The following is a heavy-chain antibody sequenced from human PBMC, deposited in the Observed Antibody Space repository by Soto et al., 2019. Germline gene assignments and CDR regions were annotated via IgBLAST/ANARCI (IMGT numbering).Heavy chain of an antibody. D-gene: IGHD3-22*01. CDR2: IYPGDSDT. J-gene: IGHJ4*02. CDR3: ARHQGYYYDSSGYYSPDFDY. CDR1: GYSFTSYW. V-gene: IGHV5-51*01. Sequence: VESLKISCNGSGYSFTSYWIGWVRQMPGKCLEWMGIIYPGDSDTRYSPSFQGQVTISADKSISTAYLQWSSLKASDTAMYYCARHQGYYYDSSGYYSPDFDYWGQGTLVTVPQ.